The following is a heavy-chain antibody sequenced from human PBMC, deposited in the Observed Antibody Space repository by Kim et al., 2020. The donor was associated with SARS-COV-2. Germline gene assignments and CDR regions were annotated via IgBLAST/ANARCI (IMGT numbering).Heavy chain of an antibody. CDR1: GFIFSNYG. CDR2: IWFDEKSE. Sequence: GGSLRLSCAASGFIFSNYGMHWVRQAPGKGLEWVAVIWFDEKSEYYADSVRGRFTISRDNSKDTVYLQMNSLRAEDTAVYYCARALYYSTADAFDILGQGQMVTVSS. D-gene: IGHD2-2*01. V-gene: IGHV3-33*01. CDR3: ARALYYSTADAFDI. J-gene: IGHJ3*02.